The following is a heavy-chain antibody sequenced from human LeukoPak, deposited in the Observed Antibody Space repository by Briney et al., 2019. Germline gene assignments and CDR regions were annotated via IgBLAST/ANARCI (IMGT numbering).Heavy chain of an antibody. D-gene: IGHD3-9*01. V-gene: IGHV3-15*01. Sequence: GGSLRLSCAASGFTFSNAWMSWVRQAPGKGLEWVGRIKSKTDGGTTDYAAPVKGRFTISRDDSKNTLYLQMNSLKPEDTAVYYCTTVVYYDILTGYKSWGQGTLVTVSS. J-gene: IGHJ4*02. CDR3: TTVVYYDILTGYKS. CDR1: GFTFSNAW. CDR2: IKSKTDGGTT.